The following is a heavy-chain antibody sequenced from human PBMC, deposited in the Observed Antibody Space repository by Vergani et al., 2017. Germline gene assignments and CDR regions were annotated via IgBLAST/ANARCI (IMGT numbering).Heavy chain of an antibody. Sequence: EVQLVESGGVVVRPGGSLRLSCVASGFTFEDYGMRWVRQAPGKGLEWVAGINWNEDSIGYADSVKGRFTISRDNAKNSLYLQMNSLRVEDTALYFCAREGGKQYPKEDCWGLGTLVTVSS. V-gene: IGHV3-20*04. J-gene: IGHJ4*02. D-gene: IGHD2-2*01. CDR3: AREGGKQYPKEDC. CDR1: GFTFEDYG. CDR2: INWNEDSI.